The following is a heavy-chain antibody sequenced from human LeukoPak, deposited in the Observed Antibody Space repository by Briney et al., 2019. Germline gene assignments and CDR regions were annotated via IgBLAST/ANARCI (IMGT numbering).Heavy chain of an antibody. J-gene: IGHJ4*02. Sequence: ASVKVSCKASGYIFTGYHIHWVRQAPGQGLEWMGIVNPSAGSTSYAQKFQGRVTMTRDTSTSTVYMELSSLRSEDTAVYYCARGGGTAVADRKSKFDDWGQGTLVTVSS. V-gene: IGHV1-46*01. CDR2: VNPSAGST. D-gene: IGHD6-19*01. CDR3: ARGGGTAVADRKSKFDD. CDR1: GYIFTGYH.